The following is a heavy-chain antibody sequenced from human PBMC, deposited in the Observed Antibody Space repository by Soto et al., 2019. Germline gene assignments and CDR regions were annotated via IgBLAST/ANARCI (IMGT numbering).Heavy chain of an antibody. J-gene: IGHJ3*02. V-gene: IGHV1-2*04. Sequence: GASVKVSCTASGYTFTSYYIHWVRQAPGQGLEWMGRINPNSGGTNYAQKFQGWVTMTRDTSISTAYMELSRLRSDDTAVYYCARGPSIAARDAFDIWGQGTMVTVSS. CDR3: ARGPSIAARDAFDI. CDR2: INPNSGGT. CDR1: GYTFTSYY. D-gene: IGHD6-6*01.